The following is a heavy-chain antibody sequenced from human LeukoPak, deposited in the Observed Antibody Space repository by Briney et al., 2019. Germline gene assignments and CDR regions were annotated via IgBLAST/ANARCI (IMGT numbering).Heavy chain of an antibody. V-gene: IGHV4-34*09. CDR2: INHSGST. CDR3: ARVAVGAMDY. CDR1: GGSFSGYY. Sequence: PSETLSLTCAVYGGSFSGYYWSWIRQPPGKGLEWIGEINHSGSTNYNPSLKSRVTISVDTSKNQFSLKLSSVTAADTAVYYCARVAVGAMDYWGQGTLVTVSS. D-gene: IGHD1-26*01. J-gene: IGHJ4*02.